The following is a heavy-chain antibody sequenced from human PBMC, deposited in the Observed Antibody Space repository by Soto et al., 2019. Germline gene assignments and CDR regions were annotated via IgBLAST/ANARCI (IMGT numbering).Heavy chain of an antibody. D-gene: IGHD3-10*01. CDR1: GGSFSGYY. V-gene: IGHV4-34*01. Sequence: SETLSLTCAVYGGSFSGYYWSWIRQPPGKGLEWIGEINHSGSTNYNPSLKSRVTISVDTSKNQFSLKLSSVTAADTAVYYCARGSFLPWFGELLRGMDVWGQGTTVTVSS. CDR3: ARGSFLPWFGELLRGMDV. CDR2: INHSGST. J-gene: IGHJ6*02.